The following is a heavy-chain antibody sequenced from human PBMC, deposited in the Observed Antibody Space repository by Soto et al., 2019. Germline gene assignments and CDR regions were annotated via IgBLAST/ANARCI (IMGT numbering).Heavy chain of an antibody. Sequence: EVHLVESGGGLVKPGGSLRLSCAASGVDFSSYSMNWVRQAPGKGLEWVSSINEDSSYIYYAHSLRGRFTISRDNAKESLYLQMNSLRAEHTAVYYCVRDFGWYFRSGYMDVWGDGATVTVSS. V-gene: IGHV3-21*01. CDR1: GVDFSSYS. D-gene: IGHD3-3*01. J-gene: IGHJ6*03. CDR3: VRDFGWYFRSGYMDV. CDR2: INEDSSYI.